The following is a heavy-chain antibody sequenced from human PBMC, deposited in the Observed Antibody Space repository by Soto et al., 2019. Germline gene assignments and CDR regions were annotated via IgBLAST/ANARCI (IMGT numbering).Heavy chain of an antibody. CDR1: GYTFTSYD. J-gene: IGHJ4*02. CDR2: MNPNSGNT. Sequence: QVQLVQSGAEVKKPGASVKVSCKASGYTFTSYDINWVRQATGQGLEWMGWMNPNSGNTDYAQKFQGRVTMTRNTSITTAYTELSSLRSEDTAVYYSARELASSVDYWGQGTLVTVSS. D-gene: IGHD6-6*01. CDR3: ARELASSVDY. V-gene: IGHV1-8*01.